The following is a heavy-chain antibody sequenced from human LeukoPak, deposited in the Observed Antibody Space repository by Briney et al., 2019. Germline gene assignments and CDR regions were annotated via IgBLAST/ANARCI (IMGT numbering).Heavy chain of an antibody. CDR2: INWDGGST. D-gene: IGHD3-22*01. Sequence: GGSLRLSCAASGFIFDDNGMSWVRQAPGKGLEWVSGINWDGGSTGYADSVKGRFTISRDNAKNSLYLQMNSLRAEDTALYYCARMGDYYDSSGYYPVYYYMDVWGKGTTVTVSS. J-gene: IGHJ6*03. V-gene: IGHV3-20*04. CDR3: ARMGDYYDSSGYYPVYYYMDV. CDR1: GFIFDDNG.